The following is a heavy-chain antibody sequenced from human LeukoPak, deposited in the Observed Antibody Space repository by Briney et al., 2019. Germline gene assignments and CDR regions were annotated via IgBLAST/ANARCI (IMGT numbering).Heavy chain of an antibody. Sequence: GASVKVSCKASGYTFTSYDINWVRRATGQGLEWMGWMNPNSGNTGYAQKFQGRVTMTRNTSISTAYMELSSLRSEDTAVYYCARGRGPKTYYYDSSGYYHDYWGQGTLVTVSS. CDR3: ARGRGPKTYYYDSSGYYHDY. D-gene: IGHD3-22*01. CDR1: GYTFTSYD. J-gene: IGHJ4*02. V-gene: IGHV1-8*01. CDR2: MNPNSGNT.